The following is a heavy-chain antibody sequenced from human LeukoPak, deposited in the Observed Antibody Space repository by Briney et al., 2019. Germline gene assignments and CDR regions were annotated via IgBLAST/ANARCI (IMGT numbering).Heavy chain of an antibody. D-gene: IGHD1-14*01. CDR3: ARVGREPYYFDY. CDR1: GFTFSSYS. V-gene: IGHV3-21*01. J-gene: IGHJ4*02. CDR2: ISSSSSYI. Sequence: GRSLRLSCAASGFTFSSYSMNWVRQAPGKGLEWVSSISSSSSYIYYADSVKGRFTISRDNAKNSLYLQMNSLRAEDTAVYYCARVGREPYYFDYWGQGTLVTVSS.